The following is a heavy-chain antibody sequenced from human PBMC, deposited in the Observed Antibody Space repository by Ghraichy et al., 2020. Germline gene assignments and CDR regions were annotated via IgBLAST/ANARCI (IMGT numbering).Heavy chain of an antibody. V-gene: IGHV3-23*01. Sequence: GGSLRLSCAASGFLFDAYDISWVRQAPGKGLEWVSAINDDGTRTFCPASVQGRFTVSRDNSGNTLYLHMSSLRVEDTAIYFCTREDSSAGLKWFDPWGQGTLVTVSS. CDR2: INDDGTRT. D-gene: IGHD2-15*01. J-gene: IGHJ5*02. CDR1: GFLFDAYD. CDR3: TREDSSAGLKWFDP.